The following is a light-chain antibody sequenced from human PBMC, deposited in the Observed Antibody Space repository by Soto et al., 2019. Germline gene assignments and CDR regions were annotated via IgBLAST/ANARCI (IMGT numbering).Light chain of an antibody. CDR3: QQYNNWPYT. J-gene: IGKJ2*01. CDR2: GAS. CDR1: QSVSRN. Sequence: EIVMKQSPATLSVSPGERATLSCRASQSVSRNLAWYQQKPGQAPRVLIYGASTRATGIPARFSGSGSGTECTLTISSLQSEDFADYYCQQYNNWPYTFGQGTKLEIK. V-gene: IGKV3-15*01.